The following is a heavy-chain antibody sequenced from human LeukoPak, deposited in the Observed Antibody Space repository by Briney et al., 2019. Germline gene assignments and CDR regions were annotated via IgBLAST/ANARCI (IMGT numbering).Heavy chain of an antibody. CDR3: LRDSREFDY. CDR1: GFTFSSHW. J-gene: IGHJ4*02. CDR2: INGDGRTT. Sequence: PGGSLRLSCAASGFTFSSHWMHWVRQAPGKGLVWVSRINGDGRTTSYADCVKGRFTISRDNAKNTVYLQMNSLGAEDTAVYYCLRDSREFDYWGQGTLVTVSS. V-gene: IGHV3-74*01.